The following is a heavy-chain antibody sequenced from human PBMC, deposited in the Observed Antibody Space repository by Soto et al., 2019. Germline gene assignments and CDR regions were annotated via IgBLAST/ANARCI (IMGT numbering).Heavy chain of an antibody. CDR2: ISVTSTTI. CDR3: ARDGAMTGAFAF. J-gene: IGHJ4*02. D-gene: IGHD3-16*01. CDR1: GFTFNTFG. Sequence: EVQLVESGGVLAQPGGSLRLSGAASGFTFNTFGMNWVRQAPGKGLEWISYISVTSTTIHYADSVKGRFAISRDNAKNSLYLEMDSLRVEDTAVYYCARDGAMTGAFAFWGPGTVVTVSS. V-gene: IGHV3-48*01.